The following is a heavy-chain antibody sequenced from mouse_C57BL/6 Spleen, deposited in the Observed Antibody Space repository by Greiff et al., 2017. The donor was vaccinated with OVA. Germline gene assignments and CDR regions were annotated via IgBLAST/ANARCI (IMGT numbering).Heavy chain of an antibody. D-gene: IGHD1-1*01. V-gene: IGHV1-61*01. CDR2: IYPSDSET. CDR1: GYTFTSYW. CDR3: ARNYGSSGWFAY. J-gene: IGHJ3*01. Sequence: QVQLQQPGAELVRPGSSVKLSCKASGYTFTSYWMDWVKQRPGQGLEWIGNIYPSDSETHYNQKFKDKATLTVDKSSSTAYMQRSSLTSEDSAVYYCARNYGSSGWFAYWGQGTLVPVSA.